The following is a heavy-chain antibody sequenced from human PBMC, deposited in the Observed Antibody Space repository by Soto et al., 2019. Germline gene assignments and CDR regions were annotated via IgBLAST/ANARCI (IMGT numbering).Heavy chain of an antibody. Sequence: SVKVSCKASGGTFSSYTISWVRQAPGQGLEWMGRIIPILGIANYAQKFQGRVTITADKSTSTAYMELSSLRSEDTAVYYCARAGLLWFGELSGDYWGQGTLVTVSS. CDR2: IIPILGIA. D-gene: IGHD3-10*01. CDR1: GGTFSSYT. J-gene: IGHJ4*02. V-gene: IGHV1-69*02. CDR3: ARAGLLWFGELSGDY.